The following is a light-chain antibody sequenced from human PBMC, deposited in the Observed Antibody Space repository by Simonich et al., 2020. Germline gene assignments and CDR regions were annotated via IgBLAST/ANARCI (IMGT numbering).Light chain of an antibody. CDR3: QAWDSSVV. V-gene: IGLV3-1*01. Sequence: SYELTQPPSVSVSPGQTASITCSGDKLGDKYACWYQQKPGPSPVLVIYQDSKRTSGIPERFSGSNSGNTATLTISGTQAMDEADYYCQAWDSSVVFGGGTKLTVL. CDR2: QDS. CDR1: KLGDKY. J-gene: IGLJ2*01.